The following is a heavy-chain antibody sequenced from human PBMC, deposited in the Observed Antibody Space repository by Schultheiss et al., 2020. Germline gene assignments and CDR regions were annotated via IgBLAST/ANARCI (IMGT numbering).Heavy chain of an antibody. D-gene: IGHD1-14*01. V-gene: IGHV1-69*04. J-gene: IGHJ6*02. CDR3: ASIRKTPNDYYYYGMDV. CDR1: GGTFSSYA. CDR2: IIPILGIA. Sequence: AVKVPFKASGGTFSSYAISWVRQAPGQGLEWMGRIIPILGIANYAQKFQGRVTITADKSTSTAYMELSSLRSEDTAVYYCASIRKTPNDYYYYGMDVWGQGTTVTVSS.